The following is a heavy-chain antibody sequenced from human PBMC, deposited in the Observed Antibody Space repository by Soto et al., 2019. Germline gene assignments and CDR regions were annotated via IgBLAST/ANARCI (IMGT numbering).Heavy chain of an antibody. D-gene: IGHD1-1*01. CDR3: VRGLYTGSPHFFY. V-gene: IGHV3-7*05. Sequence: GGSLRLSCSASEFTFSTYWMTWVRQAPGKGLEWVANIEGDGSEKNYVDSVKGRFTVSRDNAKRSLYLQMNSLRVEDTAVYYCVRGLYTGSPHFFYWGQGTLVTVSS. J-gene: IGHJ4*02. CDR1: EFTFSTYW. CDR2: IEGDGSEK.